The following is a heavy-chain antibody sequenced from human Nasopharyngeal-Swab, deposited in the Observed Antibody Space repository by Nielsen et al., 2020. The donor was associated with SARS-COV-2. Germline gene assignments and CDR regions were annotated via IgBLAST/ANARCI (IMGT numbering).Heavy chain of an antibody. J-gene: IGHJ4*02. V-gene: IGHV4-4*07. CDR2: IYTSGST. CDR1: GGSISSYY. CDR3: ARGLPLSYDSSGAMDY. D-gene: IGHD3-22*01. Sequence: SETLSLTCTVSGGSISSYYWSWIRQPAGKGLEWIGRIYTSGSTNCNPSLKSRVTMSVDTSKNQFSLKLSSVTAADTAVYYCARGLPLSYDSSGAMDYWGQGTLVTVSS.